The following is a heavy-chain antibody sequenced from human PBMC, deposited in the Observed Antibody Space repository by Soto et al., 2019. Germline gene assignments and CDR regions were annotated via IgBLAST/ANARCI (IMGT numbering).Heavy chain of an antibody. CDR3: AGSGYDQDIVVVVAARRGNYFDY. Sequence: GGSLRLSCAASGFTFDDYAMHWVRQAPGKGLEWVSGISWNSGSIGYADSVKGRFTISRDNAKNSLYLQMNSLRAEDTALYYIAGSGYDQDIVVVVAARRGNYFDYWGQGTLVTVSS. J-gene: IGHJ4*02. CDR1: GFTFDDYA. V-gene: IGHV3-9*01. CDR2: ISWNSGSI. D-gene: IGHD2-15*01.